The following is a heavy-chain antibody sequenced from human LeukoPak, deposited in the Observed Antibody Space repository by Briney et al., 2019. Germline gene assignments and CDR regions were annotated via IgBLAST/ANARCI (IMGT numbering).Heavy chain of an antibody. CDR2: INHSGST. J-gene: IGHJ4*02. V-gene: IGHV4-34*01. Sequence: SETLSLTCAVYGGSFSGYYWSWIRQPPGKGLEWIGEINHSGSTNYNPSLKSRVTISVDTSKNQSSLKLSSVTAADTAVYYCARYSSRYCSGGSCPRANFDYWGQGTLVTVSS. CDR3: ARYSSRYCSGGSCPRANFDY. D-gene: IGHD2-15*01. CDR1: GGSFSGYY.